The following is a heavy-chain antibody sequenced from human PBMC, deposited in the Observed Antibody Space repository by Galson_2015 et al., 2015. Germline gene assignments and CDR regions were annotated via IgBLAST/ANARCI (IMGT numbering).Heavy chain of an antibody. D-gene: IGHD6-19*01. V-gene: IGHV6-1*01. Sequence: AISGGSVSSSRATWNWIRQSPSRGLEWLGRTYYRSKWYNDYALSVKSRITINPDTSKNQFSLQLNSVTPEDTAMYYCTRGLAVALDSWGQGTLVSVSS. CDR1: GGSVSSSRAT. J-gene: IGHJ4*02. CDR3: TRGLAVALDS. CDR2: TYYRSKWYN.